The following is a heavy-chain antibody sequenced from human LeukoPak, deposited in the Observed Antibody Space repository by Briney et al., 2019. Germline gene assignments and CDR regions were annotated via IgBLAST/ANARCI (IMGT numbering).Heavy chain of an antibody. CDR1: GFTFSSYS. V-gene: IGHV3-21*01. D-gene: IGHD6-13*01. J-gene: IGHJ3*02. CDR3: ASPHEYSSSWDAFDI. CDR2: ISSSSSYI. Sequence: GGSLRLSCAASGFTFSSYSMNWVRQAPGKGLEWVSSISSSSSYIYYADSVKGRFTISRDNAKNSLYLQMSSLRAEDTAVYYCASPHEYSSSWDAFDIWGQGTMVTVSS.